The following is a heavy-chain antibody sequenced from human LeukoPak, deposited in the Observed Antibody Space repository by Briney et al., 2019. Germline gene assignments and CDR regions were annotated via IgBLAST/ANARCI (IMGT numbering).Heavy chain of an antibody. CDR3: ARDHYYDSSGYPAVFDY. CDR1: GGSISSGSYY. J-gene: IGHJ4*02. D-gene: IGHD3-22*01. CDR2: IYTSGST. Sequence: PSQTLSLTCTVSGGSISSGSYYWGWIRQPAGKGLEWIGRIYTSGSTNYNPSLKSRVTISVDTSKNQFSLKLSSVTAADTAVYYCARDHYYDSSGYPAVFDYWGQGTLVTVSS. V-gene: IGHV4-61*02.